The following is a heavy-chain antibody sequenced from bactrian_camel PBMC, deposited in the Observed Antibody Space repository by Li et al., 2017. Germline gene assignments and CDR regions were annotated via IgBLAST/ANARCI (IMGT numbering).Heavy chain of an antibody. V-gene: IGHV3S40*01. CDR3: AAPPDDCYSDSWCPLHLFGY. CDR1: GFTFSNYA. Sequence: VQLVESGGGLVQPGGSLRLSCAASGFTFSNYAMSWVRQAPGKGLEWVSTIGAGGGTSYPDSLKGRFIISGDNAKNTVYLQMNSLKPEDTAVYYCAAPPDDCYSDSWCPLHLFGYWGQGTQVTVS. CDR2: IGAGGGT. D-gene: IGHD3*01. J-gene: IGHJ6*01.